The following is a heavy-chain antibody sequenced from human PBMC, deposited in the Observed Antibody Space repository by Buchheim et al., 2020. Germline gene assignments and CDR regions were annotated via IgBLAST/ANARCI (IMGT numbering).Heavy chain of an antibody. Sequence: QVQLVESGGGVVQPGRSLRLSCAASGFTFSNYGIHWVRQAPGKGLAWVAVISNDGSYQYFADSVKGRFIISRENSKNTLYLQMNSLRPDDTAVYYCTKESEDWGQGTL. CDR2: ISNDGSYQ. CDR3: TKESED. V-gene: IGHV3-30*18. CDR1: GFTFSNYG. J-gene: IGHJ4*02.